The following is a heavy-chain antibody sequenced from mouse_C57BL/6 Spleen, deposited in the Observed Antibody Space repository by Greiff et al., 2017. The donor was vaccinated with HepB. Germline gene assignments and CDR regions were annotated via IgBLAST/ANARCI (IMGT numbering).Heavy chain of an antibody. Sequence: QVQLQQSGPGLVQPSQRLSITCTVSGFSLTSYGVHWVRQSPGKGLEWLGVIWSGGSTDYNAAFISRLSISKDNSKSQVFFKMNSLQADDTAIYYCARKGDDGYSIYYAMDYWGQGTSVTVSS. V-gene: IGHV2-2*01. CDR1: GFSLTSYG. J-gene: IGHJ4*01. CDR2: IWSGGST. CDR3: ARKGDDGYSIYYAMDY. D-gene: IGHD2-3*01.